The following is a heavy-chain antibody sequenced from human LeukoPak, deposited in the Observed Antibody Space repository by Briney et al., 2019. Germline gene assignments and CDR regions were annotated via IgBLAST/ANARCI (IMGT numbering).Heavy chain of an antibody. CDR3: ARRGIQLWPHDDY. Sequence: PGGSLRLSCAASGFTFSTYEMNWVRQAPGKGLEWVSYISGSGSTIYYADSVRGRFTISRDNAKNSLYLQMNSLRAEDTAVYYCARRGIQLWPHDDYWGQGTLVTVSS. CDR2: ISGSGSTI. J-gene: IGHJ4*02. CDR1: GFTFSTYE. V-gene: IGHV3-48*03. D-gene: IGHD5-18*01.